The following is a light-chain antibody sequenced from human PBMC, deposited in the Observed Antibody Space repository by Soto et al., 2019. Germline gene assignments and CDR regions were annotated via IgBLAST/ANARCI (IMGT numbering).Light chain of an antibody. V-gene: IGKV2D-30*01. CDR2: KVS. J-gene: IGKJ5*01. Sequence: DVVMTQSPLSLPVTLGQPASISCRSSQSLVYSDGNTYLSWFHQRPGQSPRRLIYKVSNWDSGVRDRFSGSGSGTDFTLKISRVEAEDVGVYYCMQGTHWPLTFGQGTRLEI. CDR3: MQGTHWPLT. CDR1: QSLVYSDGNTY.